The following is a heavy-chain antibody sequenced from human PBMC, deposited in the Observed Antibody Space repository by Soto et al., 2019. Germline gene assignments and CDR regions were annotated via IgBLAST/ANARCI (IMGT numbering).Heavy chain of an antibody. V-gene: IGHV4-61*01. J-gene: IGHJ5*02. Sequence: PSETLSLTCTVSGASVNSENYYWSWIRHPPGKGLEWIGYVYYSGSTNYNPSLKSRATISLDTYKNQFSLKMTSMTSADTAFYYCARGVLRFLQWFVPWGQG. CDR2: VYYSGST. CDR3: ARGVLRFLQWFVP. CDR1: GASVNSENYY. D-gene: IGHD3-3*01.